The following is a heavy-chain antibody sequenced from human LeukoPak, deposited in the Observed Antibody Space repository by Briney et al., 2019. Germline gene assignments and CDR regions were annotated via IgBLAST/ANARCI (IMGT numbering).Heavy chain of an antibody. CDR3: AREEIIVVPDAAPAEYLQH. CDR2: ISSSGEYT. J-gene: IGHJ1*01. D-gene: IGHD2-2*01. CDR1: GFIFSSYS. Sequence: PGGSLRLSCAASGFIFSSYSMNWVRQAPGKGLEWVSSISSSGEYTYYIDSVKGRFIISRDESKNTVYLQMNRLRAEDTATYYCAREEIIVVPDAAPAEYLQHWGQGTLVTVSP. V-gene: IGHV3-21*04.